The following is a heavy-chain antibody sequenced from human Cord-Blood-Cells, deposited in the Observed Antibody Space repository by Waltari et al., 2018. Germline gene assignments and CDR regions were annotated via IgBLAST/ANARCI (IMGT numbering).Heavy chain of an antibody. D-gene: IGHD6-13*01. V-gene: IGHV4-39*01. CDR3: ARHTSNSSWYWFFDL. J-gene: IGHJ2*01. CDR1: GGSISSSSYY. CDR2: IYYSGDT. Sequence: QLQLQESGPGLVKPSETLSLTCTVSGGSISSSSYYWGWIRQPPGKGLEWIGSIYYSGDTYHNPPLKSRVTISVDTSKNQFSLKLSSVTAADTAVYYCARHTSNSSWYWFFDLWGRGTLVTVSS.